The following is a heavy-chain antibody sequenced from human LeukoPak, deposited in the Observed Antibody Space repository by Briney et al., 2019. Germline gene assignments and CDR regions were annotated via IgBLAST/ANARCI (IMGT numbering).Heavy chain of an antibody. Sequence: GSLRLSCAASGFTVRGNYMSWVRQAPGKGLEWVSIIYNDGGTYYADSVKGRFTISRDNSKNTLFLQMNSLRAEDTAVYFCARLYYDILTAIRNWGQGTLVTVSS. V-gene: IGHV3-53*01. CDR3: ARLYYDILTAIRN. CDR1: GFTVRGNY. D-gene: IGHD3-9*01. CDR2: IYNDGGT. J-gene: IGHJ4*02.